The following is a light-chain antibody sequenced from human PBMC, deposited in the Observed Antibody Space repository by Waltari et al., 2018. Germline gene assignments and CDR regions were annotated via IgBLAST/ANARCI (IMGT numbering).Light chain of an antibody. V-gene: IGKV1-33*01. CDR3: QHFDNLLFT. CDR1: HDISNY. Sequence: IRMTQSPSSLSASTGDRVTITCQASHDISNYLNWYQQKPGKAPKLLIYDASNLETGVPSRFSGSGSGTDFTFAITSLQPEDAATYYCQHFDNLLFTFGQGTKLEI. J-gene: IGKJ2*01. CDR2: DAS.